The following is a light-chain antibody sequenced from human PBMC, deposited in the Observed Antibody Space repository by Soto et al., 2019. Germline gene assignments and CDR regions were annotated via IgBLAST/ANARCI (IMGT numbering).Light chain of an antibody. J-gene: IGLJ1*01. V-gene: IGLV1-47*01. CDR1: SSNIGSNY. CDR3: SSYSGTNNYV. CDR2: EVT. Sequence: QSVLTQPPSASGIPGQGVTISCSGSSSNIGSNYVYWYQQLPGTAPKLIIYEVTKRPSGVPDRFSGSKSGNTASLTVSGLQAEDEADYYCSSYSGTNNYVFGTGTKVTVL.